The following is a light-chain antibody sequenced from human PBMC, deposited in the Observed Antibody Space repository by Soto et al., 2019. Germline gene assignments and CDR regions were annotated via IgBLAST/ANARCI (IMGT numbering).Light chain of an antibody. CDR1: QSISSW. V-gene: IGKV1-5*01. CDR2: DAS. Sequence: DIQMTQSPSTLSASVGDRVTITCRASQSISSWLAWYQQKPGKAPKLLIYDASSLESGVPSRFSGSGSGTEFTLTISSLQPDDFATYYCKQYSNYWTFGQGTKVEIK. J-gene: IGKJ1*01. CDR3: KQYSNYWT.